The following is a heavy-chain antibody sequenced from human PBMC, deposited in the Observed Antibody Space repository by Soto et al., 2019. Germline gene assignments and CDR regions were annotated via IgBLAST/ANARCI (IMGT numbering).Heavy chain of an antibody. CDR1: GYPVTAYY. J-gene: IGHJ3*02. CDR2: INPATGAA. Sequence: QLHLVQSGAVVKKPGASVTVSCSASGYPVTAYYMHWVRQAPGRGLEWMGGINPATGAAKYTPTSQGRVTMTRDTSTSTVVMELSGLTSEDTAVFYCARGGGVGVAGSAAFDMWGQGTLVTVSS. V-gene: IGHV1-2*02. CDR3: ARGGGVGVAGSAAFDM. D-gene: IGHD3-3*01.